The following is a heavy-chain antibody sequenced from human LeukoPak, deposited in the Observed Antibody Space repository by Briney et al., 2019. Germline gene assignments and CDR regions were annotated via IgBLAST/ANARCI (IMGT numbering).Heavy chain of an antibody. J-gene: IGHJ4*02. Sequence: SETLSLTCTVSGGSISSYYWSWIRQPPGKGLEWIGYTSYSGSTNYNPSLKSRVTISVDTSNNQFSLKLSSVTAADTAVYYCANIVGYNYGSSFDYWGQGTLVTVSS. CDR1: GGSISSYY. V-gene: IGHV4-59*01. CDR3: ANIVGYNYGSSFDY. D-gene: IGHD5-18*01. CDR2: TSYSGST.